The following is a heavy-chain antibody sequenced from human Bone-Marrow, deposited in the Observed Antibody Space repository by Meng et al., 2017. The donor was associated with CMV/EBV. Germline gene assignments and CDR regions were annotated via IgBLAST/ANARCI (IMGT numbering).Heavy chain of an antibody. J-gene: IGHJ4*02. Sequence: SETLSLTCAVYGGSFSGYYCSWIRQPPGKGLEWIGETSHGGSTNYNPSLKSRVTISVDTSKNQFYLKLSSVTAADTAVYYCAREQYDFWNGYSTYYFDYGGQGTLVTVSS. CDR2: TSHGGST. CDR1: GGSFSGYY. D-gene: IGHD3-3*01. CDR3: AREQYDFWNGYSTYYFDY. V-gene: IGHV4-34*01.